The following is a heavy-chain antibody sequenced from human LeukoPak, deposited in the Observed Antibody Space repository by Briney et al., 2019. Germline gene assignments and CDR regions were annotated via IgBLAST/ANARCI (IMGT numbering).Heavy chain of an antibody. CDR3: ARRSDDYVWGSYRYKLDY. D-gene: IGHD3-16*02. V-gene: IGHV5-51*01. CDR2: IYPGDSDT. CDR1: GYSSTSYC. Sequence: GESLKISCKGSGYSSTSYCIGWVRQMPGKGLEWMGIIYPGDSDTRYSPSFQGQVTISADKSTSTAYLQWSSMKASDTAMYYCARRSDDYVWGSYRYKLDYWGQGTRVSVSS. J-gene: IGHJ4*02.